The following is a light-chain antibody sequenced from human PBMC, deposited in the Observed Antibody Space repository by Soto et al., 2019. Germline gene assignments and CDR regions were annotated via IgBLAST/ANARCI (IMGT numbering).Light chain of an antibody. CDR3: QQYGSAPFFT. Sequence: EIVLTQSPGTLSLSPGERATLSCRASQSVSSNYLAWYQQKPGQAPRLLVYGASGRATGIPDRFSGSGSGTDFTLTISRLEPEDCAVYYCQQYGSAPFFTFGPGTKVDIK. J-gene: IGKJ3*01. V-gene: IGKV3-20*01. CDR1: QSVSSNY. CDR2: GAS.